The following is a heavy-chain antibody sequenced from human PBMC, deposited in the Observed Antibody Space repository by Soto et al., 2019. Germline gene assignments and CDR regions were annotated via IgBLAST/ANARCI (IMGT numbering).Heavy chain of an antibody. Sequence: QVQLVQSGAEVKKPGSSVMVSCKASGGTFRSNGISWVRQAPGQGLEWLGGIIPIVHTASYAQTFRGRVTITADESTTTAYMELSSLRSEDTAVYYCAMITMIHSFDPWGQGTLVTVSS. CDR1: GGTFRSNG. CDR2: IIPIVHTA. J-gene: IGHJ5*02. D-gene: IGHD3-22*01. CDR3: AMITMIHSFDP. V-gene: IGHV1-69*01.